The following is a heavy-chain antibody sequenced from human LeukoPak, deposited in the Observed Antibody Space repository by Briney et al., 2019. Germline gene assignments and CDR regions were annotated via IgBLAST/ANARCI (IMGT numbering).Heavy chain of an antibody. Sequence: PGGSLRLSCAASGFTFSSYGMHWVRQAPGKGPEWVAFIRYDGSNKYYADSVKGRFTISRDNSKNTLYLQMNSLRAGDTAVYYCARGSGWPYYYYGMDVWGQGTTVTVSS. V-gene: IGHV3-30*02. CDR3: ARGSGWPYYYYGMDV. D-gene: IGHD6-19*01. CDR1: GFTFSSYG. CDR2: IRYDGSNK. J-gene: IGHJ6*02.